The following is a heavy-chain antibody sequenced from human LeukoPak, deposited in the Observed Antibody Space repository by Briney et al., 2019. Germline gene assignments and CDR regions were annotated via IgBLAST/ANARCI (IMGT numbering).Heavy chain of an antibody. J-gene: IGHJ4*02. D-gene: IGHD3-22*01. CDR1: GYTFTDYY. Sequence: ASVKVSCKASGYTFTDYYMHWVRQAPGQGLEWMGWINPNTGGTNYAQKFQGRVTMTRDTSISTAYMELSRLRSGDTAVYYCARVSGGYYPQSHYYFDYWGQGTLVTVSS. V-gene: IGHV1-2*02. CDR3: ARVSGGYYPQSHYYFDY. CDR2: INPNTGGT.